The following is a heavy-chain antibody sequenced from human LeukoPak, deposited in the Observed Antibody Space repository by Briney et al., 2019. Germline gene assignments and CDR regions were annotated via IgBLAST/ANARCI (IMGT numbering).Heavy chain of an antibody. CDR2: ISGSGGST. J-gene: IGHJ4*02. D-gene: IGHD3-22*01. CDR3: AIQPTEYYYDSSGQFDY. Sequence: GGSLRFSCAASGFTFSSYDMSWVRQAPGKGLEWVTAISGSGGSTYYADSVKGRFTISRDNSKNTLYLQMNSLRAEDTAVYYCAIQPTEYYYDSSGQFDYWGQGTLVTVSS. V-gene: IGHV3-23*01. CDR1: GFTFSSYD.